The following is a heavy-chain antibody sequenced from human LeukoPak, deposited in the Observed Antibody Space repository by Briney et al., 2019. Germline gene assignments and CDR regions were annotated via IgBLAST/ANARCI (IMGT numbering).Heavy chain of an antibody. CDR1: GYRFTSYG. J-gene: IGHJ4*02. V-gene: IGHV1-18*01. CDR2: ISAYNGNT. Sequence: ASVKVSCKASGYRFTSYGISWVRQAPGQGLEWMGWISAYNGNTNYAQKLQGRVTMTTDTSTSTAYMELRSLRSDDTAVYYCARGVDTAMVTLGFDYWGQGTLVTVSS. CDR3: ARGVDTAMVTLGFDY. D-gene: IGHD5-18*01.